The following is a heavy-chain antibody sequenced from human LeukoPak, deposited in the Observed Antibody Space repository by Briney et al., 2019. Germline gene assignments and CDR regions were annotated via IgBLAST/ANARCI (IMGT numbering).Heavy chain of an antibody. J-gene: IGHJ1*01. CDR2: ISSSGSTI. V-gene: IGHV3-11*01. D-gene: IGHD2-15*01. CDR1: GFTFSDYY. CDR3: ARVQPDCSGGSCYQEYFQH. Sequence: GGSLRLSCAASGFTFSDYYMSWIRQAPGKGLEWVSYISSSGSTIYYADSVKGRFTISRDNAKNSLYLQMNSLRAEDTAVYYCARVQPDCSGGSCYQEYFQHWGQGTLVTVSS.